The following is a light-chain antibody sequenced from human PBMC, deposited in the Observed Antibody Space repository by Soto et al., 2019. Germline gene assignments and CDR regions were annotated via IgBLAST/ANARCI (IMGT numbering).Light chain of an antibody. CDR3: QQYNNWPPWT. Sequence: EIVMTQSPATLSVSPGERATLSCRASQSVSSNLAWYQQKPGQAPRLLIYGASTRGTGIPARFSGSGSGTDFTLTISSLQYEDFAVYYCQQYNNWPPWTFGQGPKVEIK. V-gene: IGKV3-15*01. J-gene: IGKJ1*01. CDR1: QSVSSN. CDR2: GAS.